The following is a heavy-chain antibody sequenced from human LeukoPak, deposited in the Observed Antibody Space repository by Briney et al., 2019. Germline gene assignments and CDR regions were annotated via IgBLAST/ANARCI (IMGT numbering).Heavy chain of an antibody. D-gene: IGHD6-13*01. V-gene: IGHV3-7*01. J-gene: IGHJ6*03. Sequence: PGGSLRLSCAASGFTFSSYWMSWVRQAPGKGLEWVANIKQDGSEKYYADSVKGRFTISRDNAKNSLYLQMNSLRAEDTAVYYCASDPRGSSWYYYYYMDVWGKGTTVTVSS. CDR3: ASDPRGSSWYYYYYMDV. CDR2: IKQDGSEK. CDR1: GFTFSSYW.